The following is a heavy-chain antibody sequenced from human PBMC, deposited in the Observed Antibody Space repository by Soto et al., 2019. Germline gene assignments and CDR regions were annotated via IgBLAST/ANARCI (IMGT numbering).Heavy chain of an antibody. CDR2: ISPSGTT. J-gene: IGHJ4*02. Sequence: PSETLSLTCSLYSGSLSGYYWSWIRQPPGKGLEWIGEISPSGTTNYSPSLKSRVSISVDTSKNQFSLNLTSLTAADTAVYYCARAPKLSGSAQTRPDFWGQGSLVT. CDR1: SGSLSGYY. CDR3: ARAPKLSGSAQTRPDF. V-gene: IGHV4-34*01. D-gene: IGHD6-6*01.